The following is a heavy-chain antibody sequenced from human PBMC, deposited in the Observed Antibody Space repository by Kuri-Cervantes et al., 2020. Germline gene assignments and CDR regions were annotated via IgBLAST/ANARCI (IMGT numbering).Heavy chain of an antibody. CDR3: ARDEGGISLAIGMDV. D-gene: IGHD2-2*02. J-gene: IGHJ6*02. Sequence: GGSLRLSCAASGFTFDDYAMHWVRQAPGRGLEWVSGISWNSGSIGYADSVKGRFTISRDNSKNTLYLQMNSLRAEDTAVYCCARDEGGISLAIGMDVWGQGTTVTVSS. CDR1: GFTFDDYA. CDR2: ISWNSGSI. V-gene: IGHV3-9*01.